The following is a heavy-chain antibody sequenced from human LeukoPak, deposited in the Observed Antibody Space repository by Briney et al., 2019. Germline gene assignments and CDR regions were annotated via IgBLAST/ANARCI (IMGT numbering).Heavy chain of an antibody. V-gene: IGHV4-59*04. CDR3: ASWAGSSGWIYFDY. J-gene: IGHJ4*02. Sequence: SETLSLTCTVSGGSISSYYWSWIRQPPGKGLEWIGYIYYSGSTYYNPSLKSRVTISVDTSKNQFSLKLSSVTAADTAVYYCASWAGSSGWIYFDYWGQGTLVTVSS. CDR1: GGSISSYY. CDR2: IYYSGST. D-gene: IGHD6-19*01.